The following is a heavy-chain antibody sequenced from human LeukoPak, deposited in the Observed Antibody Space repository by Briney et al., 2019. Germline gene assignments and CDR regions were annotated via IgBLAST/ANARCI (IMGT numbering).Heavy chain of an antibody. D-gene: IGHD5-18*01. J-gene: IGHJ4*02. Sequence: PSETLSLTCVVYGGSFRSYYWTWIRQTPGKGLEWIGHIYYSGNPTYNPSLKSRFTISVDPSKNQVALKVKSVTTEDTAVYYCASQRGYAYGFDSWGQGTRVTVSP. CDR1: GGSFRSYY. CDR3: ASQRGYAYGFDS. CDR2: IYYSGNP. V-gene: IGHV4-59*08.